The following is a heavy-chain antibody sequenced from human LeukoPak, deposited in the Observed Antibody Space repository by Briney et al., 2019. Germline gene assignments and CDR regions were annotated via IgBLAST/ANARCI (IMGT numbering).Heavy chain of an antibody. CDR2: ISGSGIST. Sequence: TGGSLRLSCAASGFTFSSYAMSWVRQAPGKGLEWVSDISGSGISTYYADSVKGRFTISRDNSKNTLYLQMISLRAEDTAVYYCAKDQWSFSYFDYWGQGTLVTVSS. V-gene: IGHV3-23*01. CDR3: AKDQWSFSYFDY. D-gene: IGHD1-26*01. CDR1: GFTFSSYA. J-gene: IGHJ4*02.